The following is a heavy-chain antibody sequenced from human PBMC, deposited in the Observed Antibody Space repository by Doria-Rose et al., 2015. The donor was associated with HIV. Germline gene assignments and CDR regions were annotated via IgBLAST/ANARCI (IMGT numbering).Heavy chain of an antibody. V-gene: IGHV2-26*01. CDR3: ARIKSSRWYHKYYFDF. CDR2: IFSDDER. Sequence: QVTLKESGPVLVKPTETLTLTCTVSGVSLSSPGMGVSWIRQPPGKALEWLANIFSDDERSYKTSLKSRLTICRGTSKSQVVVTMTDMDSVDTATYYCARIKSSRWYHKYYFDFWGQGTLVIVSA. D-gene: IGHD6-13*01. J-gene: IGHJ4*02. CDR1: GVSLSSPGMG.